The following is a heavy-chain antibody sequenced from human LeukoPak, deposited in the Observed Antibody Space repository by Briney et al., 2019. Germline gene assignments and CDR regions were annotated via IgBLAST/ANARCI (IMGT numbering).Heavy chain of an antibody. CDR2: ISSGSSTI. V-gene: IGHV3-48*01. J-gene: IGHJ4*02. CDR3: ATSSGYSYG. Sequence: TGGSLRLSCAASGFTFRSYSMNCVRQAPGKGLEWVSYISSGSSTIYYADSVKGRFTISRDNAKNSLYLQMNSLRAEDTAVYYCATSSGYSYGWGQGTLVTVSS. CDR1: GFTFRSYS. D-gene: IGHD5-18*01.